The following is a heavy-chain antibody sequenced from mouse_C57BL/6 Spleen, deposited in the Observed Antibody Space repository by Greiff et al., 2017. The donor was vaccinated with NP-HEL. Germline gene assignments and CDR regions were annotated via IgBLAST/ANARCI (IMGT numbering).Heavy chain of an antibody. CDR1: GYTFTDYE. D-gene: IGHD2-4*01. CDR3: TRRIYYDYVDWYFDV. J-gene: IGHJ1*03. V-gene: IGHV1-15*01. Sequence: VQLQQSGAELVRPGASVTLSCKASGYTFTDYEMHWVKQTPVHGLEWIGAIDPETGGTASNQKFKGKAILTADKSSSTAYMELRSLTSEDSAVYYCTRRIYYDYVDWYFDVWGTGTTVTVSS. CDR2: IDPETGGT.